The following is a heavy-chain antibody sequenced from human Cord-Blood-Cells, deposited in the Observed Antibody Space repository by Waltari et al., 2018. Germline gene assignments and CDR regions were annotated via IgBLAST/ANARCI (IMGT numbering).Heavy chain of an antibody. CDR3: AATYGSGSYSDY. CDR1: GYTFTGYY. J-gene: IGHJ4*02. D-gene: IGHD3-10*01. Sequence: QVQLVQSGAEVKKPGASVKVSCKASGYTFTGYYMHWVRQAPGQGLEWMGWINPNSCGTNYAQNFQGRVTMTRDTSISTAYMELSRLRSDDTAVYYCAATYGSGSYSDYWGQGTLVTVSS. CDR2: INPNSCGT. V-gene: IGHV1-2*02.